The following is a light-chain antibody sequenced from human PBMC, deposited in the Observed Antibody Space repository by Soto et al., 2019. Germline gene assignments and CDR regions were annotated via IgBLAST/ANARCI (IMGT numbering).Light chain of an antibody. CDR3: YSYTSSSTVL. CDR1: SSDVGGYNY. CDR2: DVS. J-gene: IGLJ2*01. Sequence: QSALTQPASVSGSPGQSITISCTGISSDVGGYNYVSWYQQHPDKAPKLMIYDVSNPRSGVSNRFSGSKSGNTASLTISGLQAEDEADYYCYSYTSSSTVLFGGGTKVTVL. V-gene: IGLV2-14*01.